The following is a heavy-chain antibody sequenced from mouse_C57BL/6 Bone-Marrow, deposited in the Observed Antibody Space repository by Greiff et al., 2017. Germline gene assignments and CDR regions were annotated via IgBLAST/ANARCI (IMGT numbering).Heavy chain of an antibody. Sequence: VQLQQPGAELVKPGASVKLSCKASGYTFTSYWMQWVKQRPGQGLEWIGEIDPSDSYPNYNQKFKGKATLTVDTSSSTAYMQLSSLTSEDSAVYYCASPGAWFAYWGQGTLVTVSA. V-gene: IGHV1-50*01. D-gene: IGHD4-1*01. CDR1: GYTFTSYW. CDR2: IDPSDSYP. J-gene: IGHJ3*01. CDR3: ASPGAWFAY.